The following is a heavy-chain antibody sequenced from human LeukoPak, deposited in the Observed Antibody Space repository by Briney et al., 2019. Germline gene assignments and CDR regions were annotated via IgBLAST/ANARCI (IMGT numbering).Heavy chain of an antibody. D-gene: IGHD2/OR15-2a*01. CDR3: ARGIRTGLFDY. CDR2: INPSGGST. J-gene: IGHJ4*02. V-gene: IGHV1-46*01. CDR1: GYTFTSYY. Sequence: ASVKVSCKASGYTFTSYYMHWVRQAPGQGLEWMGIINPSGGSTSYAQKFQGRVTMTRDMSTSTVYMELSGLRSEDTAVYYCARGIRTGLFDYWGQGTLVTVSS.